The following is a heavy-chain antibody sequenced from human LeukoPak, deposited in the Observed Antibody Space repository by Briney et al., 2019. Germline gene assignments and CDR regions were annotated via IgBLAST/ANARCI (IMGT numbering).Heavy chain of an antibody. J-gene: IGHJ4*02. V-gene: IGHV3-9*01. Sequence: PGRSLRLSCAASGFTFDDYAIHWVRQAPGKGLEWVSGISWNSGSIGYADSVKGRFTISRDNAKNSLYLQMNSLRAEDTALYYCAKDIGGYSGYGSGGNDYWGQGNLVTVSS. CDR1: GFTFDDYA. CDR3: AKDIGGYSGYGSGGNDY. CDR2: ISWNSGSI. D-gene: IGHD5-12*01.